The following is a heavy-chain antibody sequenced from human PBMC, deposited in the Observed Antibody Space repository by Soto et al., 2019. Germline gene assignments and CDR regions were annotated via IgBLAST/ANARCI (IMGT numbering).Heavy chain of an antibody. V-gene: IGHV1-2*02. D-gene: IGHD6-19*01. CDR3: ARESYSSGWYYFDY. J-gene: IGHJ4*02. CDR2: INPNSGGT. CDR1: GYTFTGYY. Sequence: ASVKVSCKASGYTFTGYYMHWVRQAPGQGLEWMGWINPNSGGTNYAQKFQGRVTMTRDTSISTAYMELSRLRSDDTAVYYCARESYSSGWYYFDYWGQGPMVTV.